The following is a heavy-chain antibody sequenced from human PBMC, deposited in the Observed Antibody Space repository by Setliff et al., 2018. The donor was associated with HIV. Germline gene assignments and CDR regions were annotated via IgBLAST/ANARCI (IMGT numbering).Heavy chain of an antibody. D-gene: IGHD3-22*01. Sequence: SVKVSCKASGGMFSSYGISWVRQAPGQGLEWMGGIIPIFGTPNYAQKFQGRVTITADESTSTAYMELSSLRSQDTAVYFCARDRSPTTMIAEDHDAFDIWGQGTMVTVSS. CDR2: IIPIFGTP. J-gene: IGHJ3*02. CDR3: ARDRSPTTMIAEDHDAFDI. V-gene: IGHV1-69*13. CDR1: GGMFSSYG.